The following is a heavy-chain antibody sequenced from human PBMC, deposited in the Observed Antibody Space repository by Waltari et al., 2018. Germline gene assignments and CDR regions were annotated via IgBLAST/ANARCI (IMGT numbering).Heavy chain of an antibody. CDR3: ARALYSSSWHLYDY. Sequence: EVQLVESGGGLVQPGGSLRLSCAASGFTFSSYDMHWVRQATGKGLEWVSAIGTAGYTYYPGSVKGRFTISRENAKNSLYLQMNSLRAGDTAVYYCARALYSSSWHLYDYWGQGTLVTVSS. V-gene: IGHV3-13*01. J-gene: IGHJ4*02. CDR2: IGTAGYT. CDR1: GFTFSSYD. D-gene: IGHD6-13*01.